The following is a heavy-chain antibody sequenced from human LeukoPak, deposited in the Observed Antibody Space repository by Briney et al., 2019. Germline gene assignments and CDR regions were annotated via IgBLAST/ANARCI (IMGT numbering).Heavy chain of an antibody. D-gene: IGHD1-14*01. V-gene: IGHV4-59*01. J-gene: IGHJ3*02. CDR1: GDSISNYY. CDR2: IYYSGST. CDR3: ARYRNEALFAFDI. Sequence: SETLSLTCSVSGDSISNYYWSWIRQSPGKGLEWIGYIYYSGSTNYNPSLKSRVSISVDTSKNQVSLKLSSVTAADTAMYYCARYRNEALFAFDIWGQGTMVTVSS.